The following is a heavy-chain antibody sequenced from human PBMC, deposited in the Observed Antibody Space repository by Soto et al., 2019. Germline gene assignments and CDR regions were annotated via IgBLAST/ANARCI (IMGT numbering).Heavy chain of an antibody. CDR3: ARGGITIFGVVTDGMDV. Sequence: QVQLGQSGAEVKKPGASVKVSCKASGYTFTGYYMHWVRQAPGQGLEWMGWINPNSGGTNYAQKFQGWVTMTRDTSISTAYMELSRLRSDDTAVYYCARGGITIFGVVTDGMDVWGQGTTVTVSS. CDR1: GYTFTGYY. V-gene: IGHV1-2*04. CDR2: INPNSGGT. D-gene: IGHD3-3*01. J-gene: IGHJ6*02.